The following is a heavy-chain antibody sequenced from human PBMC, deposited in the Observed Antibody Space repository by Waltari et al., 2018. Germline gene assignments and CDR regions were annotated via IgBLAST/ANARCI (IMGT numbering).Heavy chain of an antibody. CDR2: LSSAGHIA. CDR1: GLTFNAYW. CDR3: AAPHKYTSFEA. D-gene: IGHD6-6*01. Sequence: EVQVVESVGGLAEPGGSLRLPCVASGLTFNAYWMHWVRQAPGKGLVLVSHLSSAGHIAKYAASVEGRFTISRDNPENTPFPQTTSLGTEAVAVYYWAAPHKYTSFEAWGQGTAVTVSS. V-gene: IGHV3-74*03. J-gene: IGHJ3*01.